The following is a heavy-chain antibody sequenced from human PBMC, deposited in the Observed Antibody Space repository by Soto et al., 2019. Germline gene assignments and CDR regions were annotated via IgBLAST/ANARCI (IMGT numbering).Heavy chain of an antibody. CDR2: ISGSGGST. V-gene: IGHV3-23*01. J-gene: IGHJ4*02. Sequence: GGSLRLSCAASGFTFSSYAMSWVRQAPGKGLEWVSAISGSGGSTYYADSVKGRFTISRDNSKNTLYLQMNSLGAEDTAVYYCARGGLVVPAAITSARGGYCTNGVCGFDYWGQGTLVTVSS. CDR3: ARGGLVVPAAITSARGGYCTNGVCGFDY. CDR1: GFTFSSYA. D-gene: IGHD2-8*01.